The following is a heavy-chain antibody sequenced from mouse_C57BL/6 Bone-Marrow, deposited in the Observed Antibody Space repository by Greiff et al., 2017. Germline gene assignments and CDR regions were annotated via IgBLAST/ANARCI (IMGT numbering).Heavy chain of an antibody. CDR1: GFTFSSYG. CDR2: ISSGGSYT. V-gene: IGHV5-6*01. D-gene: IGHD2-5*01. CDR3: ARRWLYINYEYYYAMDY. J-gene: IGHJ4*01. Sequence: EVQGVESGGDLVKPGGSLKLSCAASGFTFSSYGMSWVRQTPDKRLEWVATISSGGSYTYYPDSVKGRFTISRDHAKNTLYLQMSSLKSEDTAMYDCARRWLYINYEYYYAMDYWGQGAKDTISS.